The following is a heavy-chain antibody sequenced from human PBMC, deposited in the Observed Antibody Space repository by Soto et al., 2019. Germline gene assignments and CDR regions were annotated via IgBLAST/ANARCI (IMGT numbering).Heavy chain of an antibody. V-gene: IGHV3-30*18. J-gene: IGHJ6*02. CDR1: GFTFSSYG. Sequence: GGSLRLSCAASGFTFSSYGMHWVRQAPGKGLEWVAVISYDGSNKYYADSVKGRFTISRDNSKNTLYLQMNSLGAEDTAVYYCAKDRQFGYYYYGMDVWGQGTTVTVSS. CDR3: AKDRQFGYYYYGMDV. CDR2: ISYDGSNK. D-gene: IGHD3-10*01.